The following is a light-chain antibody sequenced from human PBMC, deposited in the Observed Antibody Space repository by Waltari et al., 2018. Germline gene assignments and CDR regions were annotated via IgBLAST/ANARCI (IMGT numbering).Light chain of an antibody. Sequence: QSVLTQPPSVSAAPGQRVTISCSGGSSNIGNNYVSWYRQFPGTAPKLLIYENTERPSGIPGRFLGSKPGTSATLDITGLQAGDEADYYCGTWDSSLSGAVFGGGTHLTVL. J-gene: IGLJ7*01. CDR1: SSNIGNNY. V-gene: IGLV1-51*02. CDR3: GTWDSSLSGAV. CDR2: ENT.